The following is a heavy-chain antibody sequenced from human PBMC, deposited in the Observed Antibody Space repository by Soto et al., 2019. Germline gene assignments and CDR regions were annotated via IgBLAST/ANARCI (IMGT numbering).Heavy chain of an antibody. Sequence: QVQLQESGPGLVKPSQTLSLTCSVSSDSMNSGGYYWSWIRQHPGKGLEWIGYIYSNGDTYYNPSLKGRGTISVDTSKNPFSPDLASVTAGDTAVYFRGGRGGSSAGYFYFGMDVWGQGTTVTVSS. CDR2: IYSNGDT. CDR1: SDSMNSGGYY. CDR3: GGRGGSSAGYFYFGMDV. J-gene: IGHJ6*02. V-gene: IGHV4-31*03. D-gene: IGHD3-16*01.